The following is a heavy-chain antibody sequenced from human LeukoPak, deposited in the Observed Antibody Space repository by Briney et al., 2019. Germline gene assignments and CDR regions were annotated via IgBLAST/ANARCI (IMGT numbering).Heavy chain of an antibody. CDR1: GFTFSSYS. J-gene: IGHJ2*01. CDR3: ARQGQDGDYGRWYFDL. Sequence: PGGSLRLSCAASGFTFSSYSMNWVRQAPGKGLEWVSSISSSSSYIYYADSVKGRFTISRDNAKNSLYLQMNSLRAEDTAVYYCARQGQDGDYGRWYFDLWGRGTLVTVSS. D-gene: IGHD4-17*01. V-gene: IGHV3-21*01. CDR2: ISSSSSYI.